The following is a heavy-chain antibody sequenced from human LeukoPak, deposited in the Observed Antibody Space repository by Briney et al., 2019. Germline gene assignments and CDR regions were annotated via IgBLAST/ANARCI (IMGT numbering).Heavy chain of an antibody. V-gene: IGHV4-61*02. J-gene: IGHJ5*02. Sequence: SETLSLTCTVSGGSISSGSYYRSWIRQPAGKGLEWIGRIYTSGSINYNPSLKSRVAISVDTSKNQFSLKLSSVTAADTAVYYCARVVTGEANWFDPWGQGTLVTVSS. D-gene: IGHD5-18*01. CDR2: IYTSGSI. CDR1: GGSISSGSYY. CDR3: ARVVTGEANWFDP.